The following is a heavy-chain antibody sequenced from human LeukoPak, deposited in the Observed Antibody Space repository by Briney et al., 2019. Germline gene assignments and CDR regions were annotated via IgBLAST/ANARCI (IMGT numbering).Heavy chain of an antibody. D-gene: IGHD3-10*01. V-gene: IGHV3-23*01. Sequence: PGGSLRLSCAASGFTFSSYAMSWVRQAPGKGLEWVSGSSGSDGSTYYADSVKGRFTISRDNSKNTLYLQMNSLRAEDTAVYYCAKAGAVRFDPWGQGTLVTVSS. CDR3: AKAGAVRFDP. CDR1: GFTFSSYA. CDR2: SSGSDGST. J-gene: IGHJ5*02.